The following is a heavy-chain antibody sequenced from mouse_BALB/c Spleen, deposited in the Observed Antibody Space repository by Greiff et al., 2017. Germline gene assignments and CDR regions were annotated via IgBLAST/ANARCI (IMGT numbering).Heavy chain of an antibody. CDR2: ISSGGST. CDR1: GFTFSGYA. J-gene: IGHJ2*01. CDR3: ARSSTATVDY. Sequence: EVQVVESGGGLVKPGGSLKLSCAASGFTFSGYAMSWVRQTPEKRLEWVASISSGGSTYYPDSVKGRFTISRDNARNILYLQMSSLRSEDTAMYYCARSSTATVDYWGQGTTLTVSS. V-gene: IGHV5-6-5*01. D-gene: IGHD1-2*01.